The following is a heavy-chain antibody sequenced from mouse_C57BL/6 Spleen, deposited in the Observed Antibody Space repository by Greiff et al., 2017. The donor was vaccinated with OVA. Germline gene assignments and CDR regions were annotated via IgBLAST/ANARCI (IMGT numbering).Heavy chain of an antibody. D-gene: IGHD2-1*01. J-gene: IGHJ1*03. CDR3: ARYNYGNYGYFDV. CDR2: IRNKANGYTT. V-gene: IGHV7-3*01. Sequence: DVMLVESGGGLVQPGGSLSLSCAASGFTFTDYYMSWVRQPPGKALEWLGFIRNKANGYTTEYSASVKGRFTISRDNSQSILYLQRNARRAEDSATYYCARYNYGNYGYFDVWGTGTTVTVSS. CDR1: GFTFTDYY.